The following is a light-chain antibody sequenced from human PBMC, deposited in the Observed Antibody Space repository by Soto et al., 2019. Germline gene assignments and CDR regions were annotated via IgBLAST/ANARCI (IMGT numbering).Light chain of an antibody. J-gene: IGKJ3*01. Sequence: DIQMTQSPTSLSASVGDRVTITCRASQGIRNFVAWYQQKPGKAPKLLIYAASTLQSGVPSRFSGSGSGTDLTLTITCLQPEDVATYSGQKYSSVPVFGPGTKVEIK. CDR1: QGIRNF. CDR2: AAS. V-gene: IGKV1-27*01. CDR3: QKYSSVPV.